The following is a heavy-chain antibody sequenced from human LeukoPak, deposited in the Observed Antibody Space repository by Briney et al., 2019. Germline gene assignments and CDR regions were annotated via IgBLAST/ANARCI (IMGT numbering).Heavy chain of an antibody. CDR1: GFAVTNTF. Sequence: GGSLRLSCAASGFAVTNTFMTWVRQAPGKGLEWVSYISSSSSTIYYADSVKGRFTISRDNAKNSLYLQMNSLRAEDTAVYYCARGSVVGATAMAFDIWGQGTMVTVSS. CDR2: ISSSSSTI. J-gene: IGHJ3*02. V-gene: IGHV3-48*04. D-gene: IGHD1-26*01. CDR3: ARGSVVGATAMAFDI.